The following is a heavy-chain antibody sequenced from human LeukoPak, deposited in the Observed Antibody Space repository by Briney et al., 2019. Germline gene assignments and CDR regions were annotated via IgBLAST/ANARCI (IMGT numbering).Heavy chain of an antibody. Sequence: PGGSLRLSCAASGFTFSSHGMSWVRQGPGKGLEWVSGISGSGGDTYYADSVKGRFTISRDNSKSTLYLQMNSLRAEDTAVYYCARLYDGSAYHADHFDYWGQGTLVIVSS. CDR1: GFTFSSHG. CDR2: ISGSGGDT. CDR3: ARLYDGSAYHADHFDY. J-gene: IGHJ4*02. V-gene: IGHV3-23*01. D-gene: IGHD3-22*01.